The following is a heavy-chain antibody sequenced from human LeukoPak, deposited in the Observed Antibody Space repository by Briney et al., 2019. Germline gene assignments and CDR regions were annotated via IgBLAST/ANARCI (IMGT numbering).Heavy chain of an antibody. CDR2: ISSSGSTI. V-gene: IGHV3-48*03. CDR3: ARDVARTLGPDY. D-gene: IGHD3-16*01. CDR1: GFTFSSYE. Sequence: GGSLRLSCAASGFTFSSYEMNWVRQAPGKGLEWVSYISSSGSTIYYADSVKGRFTISRDSAKNSLYLQMNSLRAEDTAVYYCARDVARTLGPDYWGQGTLVTVSS. J-gene: IGHJ4*02.